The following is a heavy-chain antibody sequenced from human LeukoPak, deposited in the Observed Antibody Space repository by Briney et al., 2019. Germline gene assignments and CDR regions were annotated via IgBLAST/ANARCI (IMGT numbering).Heavy chain of an antibody. Sequence: PSETLSLTCAVSGGSFSGYYWSWIRQPPGKGLEWIGEINHSGSTNYNPSLKSRVTISVDTSKNQFSVKLRSVTASDSAVYYCARSRGVAGPETYYYYYYYMDVWGKGTTVTVSS. J-gene: IGHJ6*03. CDR1: GGSFSGYY. CDR3: ARSRGVAGPETYYYYYYYMDV. V-gene: IGHV4-34*01. CDR2: INHSGST. D-gene: IGHD6-19*01.